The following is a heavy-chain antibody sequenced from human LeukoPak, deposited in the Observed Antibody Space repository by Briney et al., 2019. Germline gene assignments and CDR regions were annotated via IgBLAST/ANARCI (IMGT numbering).Heavy chain of an antibody. CDR2: VNAGNGNT. CDR3: ARELNRDGFDP. Sequence: ASVKVSCKASGYTFTSYAMHWVRQAPGQRLEWMGWVNAGNGNTKYSQKFQGRVTITRDTSASTAYMELSSLRSEDTAVYYCARELNRDGFDPWGQGTLVTVSS. CDR1: GYTFTSYA. J-gene: IGHJ5*02. V-gene: IGHV1-3*01. D-gene: IGHD1-14*01.